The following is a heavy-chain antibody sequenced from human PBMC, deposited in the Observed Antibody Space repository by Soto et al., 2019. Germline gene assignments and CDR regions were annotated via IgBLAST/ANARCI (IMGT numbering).Heavy chain of an antibody. CDR3: AKSGIAASGLHHDY. D-gene: IGHD6-13*01. V-gene: IGHV3-23*01. Sequence: GSLILCSGASGITVSSDPLSWVRQAPGKGLEWVSGLSKSGGITYYADSVTGRFTISRDNSKNTLYRQRNSLRAEDTAVYYRAKSGIAASGLHHDYWRQGTLVTVS. CDR1: GITVSSDP. J-gene: IGHJ4*02. CDR2: LSKSGGIT.